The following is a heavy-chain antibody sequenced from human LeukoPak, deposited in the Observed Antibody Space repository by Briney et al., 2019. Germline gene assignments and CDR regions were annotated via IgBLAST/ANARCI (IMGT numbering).Heavy chain of an antibody. CDR2: INHSGST. CDR1: GGSFGGYY. CDR3: AKGTSGVVTAAIKGCWFDP. V-gene: IGHV4-34*01. J-gene: IGHJ5*02. D-gene: IGHD2-2*01. Sequence: SETLSLTCAVYGGSFGGYYWSWVRQPPGKGLEWIGEINHSGSTNYNPSLKSRVTISVDTSKNQFSLKLSSVTAPDTAVYYCAKGTSGVVTAAIKGCWFDPWGQGTLVTVSS.